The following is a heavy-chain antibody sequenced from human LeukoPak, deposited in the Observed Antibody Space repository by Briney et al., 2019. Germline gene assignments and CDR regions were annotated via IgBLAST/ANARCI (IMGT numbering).Heavy chain of an antibody. V-gene: IGHV4-39*07. D-gene: IGHD3-9*01. CDR2: VYYSGST. Sequence: SETLSLTCTVSGGSINSSSYYWGWIRQPPGKGLEWIGSVYYSGSTHYNPSLKSRVTISVDTSKNQFSLRLSSVTAADTAVYYCARDGRYFDRSNWFDPWGQGTLVTVSS. J-gene: IGHJ5*02. CDR1: GGSINSSSYY. CDR3: ARDGRYFDRSNWFDP.